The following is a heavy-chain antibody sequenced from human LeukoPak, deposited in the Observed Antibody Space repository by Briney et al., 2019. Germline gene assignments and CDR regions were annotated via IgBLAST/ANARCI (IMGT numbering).Heavy chain of an antibody. Sequence: GASLRLSCAASGFTFSSYAMSWVRQAPGKGLEWVSAISGSGGSTYYADSVKGRFTISRDNSKNTLYLQMNSLRAEDTAVYYCAKAFQGPGYSSSWYADYWGQGTLVTVSS. D-gene: IGHD6-13*01. J-gene: IGHJ4*02. V-gene: IGHV3-23*01. CDR2: ISGSGGST. CDR3: AKAFQGPGYSSSWYADY. CDR1: GFTFSSYA.